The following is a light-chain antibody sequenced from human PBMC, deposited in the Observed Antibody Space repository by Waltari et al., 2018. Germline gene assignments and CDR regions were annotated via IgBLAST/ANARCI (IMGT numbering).Light chain of an antibody. CDR3: QQYNNWPYT. V-gene: IGKV3-15*01. J-gene: IGKJ2*01. CDR1: QTVTTN. CDR2: DAS. Sequence: EIVMTQSPATLAVSPGERATLSCRASQTVTTNLAWYQQKPGQSPRLLISDASTRSTGLPARFSGSGSGTEFTLTISSLQSEDFAVYYCQQYNNWPYTFGQGTKLEIK.